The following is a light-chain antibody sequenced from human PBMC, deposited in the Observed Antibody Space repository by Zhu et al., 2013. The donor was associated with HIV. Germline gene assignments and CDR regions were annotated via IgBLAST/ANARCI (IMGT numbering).Light chain of an antibody. J-gene: IGKJ1*01. V-gene: IGKV3-20*01. CDR3: QQYGTSPRT. CDR2: GAS. Sequence: EIVMTQSPGTLSMSPGERAALSCRASQSVSTNLAWYQQKFGQAPRLLIYGASSRGNGIPDRFSGSGSGTEFSLSISRLEPEDFAVYYCQQYGTSPRTFGQGTKVEIK. CDR1: QSVSTN.